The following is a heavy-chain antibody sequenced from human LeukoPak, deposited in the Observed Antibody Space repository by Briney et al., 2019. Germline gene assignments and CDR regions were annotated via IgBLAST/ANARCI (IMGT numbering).Heavy chain of an antibody. CDR3: ARSHGSGSYYNLNDY. V-gene: IGHV4-34*01. J-gene: IGHJ4*02. CDR1: GGSFSGYY. D-gene: IGHD3-10*01. CDR2: INHSGST. Sequence: SETLSLICAVYGGSFSGYYWSWIRQPPGKGLEWIGEINHSGSTNYNPSLKSRVTISVDTSKNQFSLKLSSVTAADTAVYYCARSHGSGSYYNLNDYWGQGTLVTVSS.